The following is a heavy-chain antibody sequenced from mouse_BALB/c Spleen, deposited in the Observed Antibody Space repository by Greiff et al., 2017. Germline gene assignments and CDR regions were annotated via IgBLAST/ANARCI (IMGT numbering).Heavy chain of an antibody. V-gene: IGHV1-18*01. CDR1: GYTFTDYN. CDR3: ARSVYGNYKSCFDY. D-gene: IGHD2-1*01. J-gene: IGHJ2*01. Sequence: VQLQQSGPELVKPGASVKIPCKASGYTFTDYNMDWVKQSHGKSLEWIGDINPNNGGTIYNQKFKGKATLTADKSSSTAYMELRSLTSEDTAVYYCARSVYGNYKSCFDYWGQGTTLTVSA. CDR2: INPNNGGT.